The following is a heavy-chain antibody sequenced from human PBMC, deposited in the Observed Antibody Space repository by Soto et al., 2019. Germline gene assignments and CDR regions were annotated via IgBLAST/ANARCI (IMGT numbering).Heavy chain of an antibody. D-gene: IGHD1-26*01. V-gene: IGHV3-23*01. J-gene: IGHJ4*02. Sequence: GGSLRLSCPASGFTFSAYAMTWVRQAPGKGLEWVSVISGSGSRINYADSVKGRFTISRDNSKNTVYLQMNSLRAEDTAVYYCVNQGIVGQQGPWNYFDYWGQGTLVTVSS. CDR1: GFTFSAYA. CDR3: VNQGIVGQQGPWNYFDY. CDR2: ISGSGSRI.